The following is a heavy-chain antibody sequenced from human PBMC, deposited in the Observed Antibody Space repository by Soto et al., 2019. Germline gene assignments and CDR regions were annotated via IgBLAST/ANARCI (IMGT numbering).Heavy chain of an antibody. CDR1: GYTFTSYY. CDR3: ARDDYGDHYYGMDV. CDR2: IKPSCRST. D-gene: IGHD4-17*01. V-gene: IGHV1-46*01. Sequence: ASAKVSCKASGYTFTSYYMHWVRQAPGQAREWLGVIKPSCRSTSHAQKFQGRVTITRDTSTRTVYMDLSSLRAEDTAVYYFARDDYGDHYYGMDVWGQRTTVTVSS. J-gene: IGHJ6*02.